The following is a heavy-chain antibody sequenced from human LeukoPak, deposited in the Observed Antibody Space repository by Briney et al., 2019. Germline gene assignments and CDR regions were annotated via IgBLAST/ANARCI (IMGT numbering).Heavy chain of an antibody. J-gene: IGHJ4*02. Sequence: PGGSLRLSCAASGFTFSNAWMSWVRQAPGKGLEWVGRIKSKTDGGTTDYAAPVKGRFTISRDDSKNTLYLQMNSLKTEDTAVYYCTTRTVPSILWWAFDYWGQGTLVTVSS. V-gene: IGHV3-15*01. D-gene: IGHD2-21*01. CDR3: TTRTVPSILWWAFDY. CDR2: IKSKTDGGTT. CDR1: GFTFSNAW.